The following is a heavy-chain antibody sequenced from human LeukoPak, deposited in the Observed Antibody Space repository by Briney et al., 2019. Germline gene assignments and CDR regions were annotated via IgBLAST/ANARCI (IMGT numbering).Heavy chain of an antibody. CDR1: GDSINSYY. CDR2: IYYSGST. V-gene: IGHV4-59*08. J-gene: IGHJ4*02. CDR3: ARLPAY. Sequence: PSETLSLTCTVSGDSINSYYWSWIRQPPGKGLEWIGYIYYSGSTNYNPSLKSRVTISVDTSKNQFSLKLSSVTAADTAVYYCARLPAYWGQGTLVTVSS. D-gene: IGHD6-25*01.